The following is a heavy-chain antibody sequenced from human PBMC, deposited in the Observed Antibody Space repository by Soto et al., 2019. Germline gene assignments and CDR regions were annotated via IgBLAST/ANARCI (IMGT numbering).Heavy chain of an antibody. CDR1: GFTFSSYG. V-gene: IGHV3-30*18. J-gene: IGHJ4*02. Sequence: QVQLVESGGGVVQPGRSLRLSCAASGFTFSSYGMHWVRQAPGKGLEWVAVISYDGSNKYYADSVKGRFTISRDNSKNTLYLQMNSLRAEDTAVYYCAKDTKSFYDFWSGYYSEEFDYWGQGTLVTVSS. D-gene: IGHD3-3*01. CDR2: ISYDGSNK. CDR3: AKDTKSFYDFWSGYYSEEFDY.